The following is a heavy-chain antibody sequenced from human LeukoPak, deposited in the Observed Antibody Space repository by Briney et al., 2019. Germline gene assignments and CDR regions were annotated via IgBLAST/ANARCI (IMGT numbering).Heavy chain of an antibody. V-gene: IGHV4-39*01. CDR2: IYYSGST. CDR3: ARHLIISGSSGWQGSEYIQH. Sequence: SETLSLTCTVSGGSISSSSYYSGWIRHPPGKGLEWIGTIYYSGSTYYNPSLKSRVTISVDTSKNQFSLKLSSVTAADTAVYYCARHLIISGSSGWQGSEYIQHWGQGTLVTVSS. CDR1: GGSISSSSYY. D-gene: IGHD6-19*01. J-gene: IGHJ1*01.